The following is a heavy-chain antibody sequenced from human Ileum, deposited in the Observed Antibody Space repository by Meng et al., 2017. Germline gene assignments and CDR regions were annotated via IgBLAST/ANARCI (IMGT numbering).Heavy chain of an antibody. CDR1: GGAISTNGY. Sequence: AEVQVAGPGLVKPSGTLSLTCAASGGAISTNGYWSSVRQSPEKGLEWIGQIDHSGSPYYNPSLKSRVTMSGEKSKSQVSLQLTSVTAADTAVYYCARHGGYYQDYWGQGTLVTVSS. J-gene: IGHJ4*02. V-gene: IGHV4-4*02. CDR2: IDHSGSP. CDR3: ARHGGYYQDY. D-gene: IGHD4-23*01.